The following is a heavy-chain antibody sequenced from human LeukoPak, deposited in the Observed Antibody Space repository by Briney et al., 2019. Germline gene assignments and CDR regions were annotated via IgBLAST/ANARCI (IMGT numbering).Heavy chain of an antibody. Sequence: HSETLSLTCTVSGGSISSYYWSWIRQPPGNGLEWIGYIYYSASTNYNPSLKSRVTISVDTSKNQFSLKLSFVTAADTAVYYCARDKALWFGELLQPHNWFDPWGQGTLVTVSS. CDR2: IYYSAST. CDR1: GGSISSYY. J-gene: IGHJ5*02. V-gene: IGHV4-59*01. D-gene: IGHD3-10*01. CDR3: ARDKALWFGELLQPHNWFDP.